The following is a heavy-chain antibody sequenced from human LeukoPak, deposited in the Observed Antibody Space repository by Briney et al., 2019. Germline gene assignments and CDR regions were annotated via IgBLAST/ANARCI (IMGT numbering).Heavy chain of an antibody. CDR1: GGSIGTDSYY. CDR3: ATGKYSGYYDY. V-gene: IGHV4-39*02. CDR2: MYYGGTT. Sequence: SETLSLTCSVSGGSIGTDSYYGGWVCQPPGKGLEWIGSMYYGGTTYFNPSLKSRVTLSVDTSKNDFSLRLSSVTAADSAVYFCATGKYSGYYDYWGQGTLVTVSS. D-gene: IGHD5-12*01. J-gene: IGHJ4*02.